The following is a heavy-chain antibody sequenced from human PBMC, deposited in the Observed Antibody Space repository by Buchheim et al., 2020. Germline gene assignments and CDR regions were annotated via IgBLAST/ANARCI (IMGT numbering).Heavy chain of an antibody. CDR3: ARRLGGSSWFDY. Sequence: QLQLQESGPGLVEPSKTLSLTCTVSGGSISGSNYYWGWIRQPPGKGLEWIGNIYHSGSTYYSPSLKSRVTISVDTSKNQFSLKLNSVTAADTAVYYCARRLGGSSWFDYWGQGTL. V-gene: IGHV4-39*01. CDR1: GGSISGSNYY. D-gene: IGHD6-13*01. J-gene: IGHJ4*02. CDR2: IYHSGST.